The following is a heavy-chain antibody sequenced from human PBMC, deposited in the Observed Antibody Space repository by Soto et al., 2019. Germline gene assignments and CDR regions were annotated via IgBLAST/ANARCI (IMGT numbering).Heavy chain of an antibody. CDR3: ARHDSGTDS. D-gene: IGHD1-26*01. CDR2: IYYSGRT. V-gene: IGHV4-39*01. Sequence: SETLSLTCAVSGGSISTSVYYWGWIRQPPGRGLEWMANIYYSGRTYYNPSLKSRVTISVDTSKNQFSLKLTSVTAADTAVYYCARHDSGTDSWGQGTLVTVSS. J-gene: IGHJ5*01. CDR1: GGSISTSVYY.